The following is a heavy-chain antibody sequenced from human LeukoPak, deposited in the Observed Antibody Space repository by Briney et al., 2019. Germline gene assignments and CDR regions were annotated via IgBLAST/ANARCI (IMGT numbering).Heavy chain of an antibody. CDR3: TTRRTYYYDSSGYPPFDY. CDR2: IKSKTDGGTT. CDR1: GFTFSNHA. Sequence: GGSLRLSCAASGFTFSNHAMNWVRQAPGKGLEWVGRIKSKTDGGTTDYAAPVKGRFTISRDDSKNTLYLQMNSLKTEDTAVYYCTTRRTYYYDSSGYPPFDYWGQGTLVTVSS. D-gene: IGHD3-22*01. V-gene: IGHV3-15*07. J-gene: IGHJ4*02.